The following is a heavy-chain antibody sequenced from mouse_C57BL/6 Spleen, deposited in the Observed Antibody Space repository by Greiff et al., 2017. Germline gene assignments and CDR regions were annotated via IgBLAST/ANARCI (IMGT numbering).Heavy chain of an antibody. V-gene: IGHV1-15*01. D-gene: IGHD5-1-1*01. Sequence: VQLQQSGAELVRPGASVTLSCKASGYTFTDYEMHWVKQTPVHGLEWIGAIDPETGGTAYNQKFKGKAILTADKSSSTAYMELRSLTSEDSAVYYCAIYPLLAKDYWGQGTSVTASS. CDR1: GYTFTDYE. J-gene: IGHJ4*01. CDR2: IDPETGGT. CDR3: AIYPLLAKDY.